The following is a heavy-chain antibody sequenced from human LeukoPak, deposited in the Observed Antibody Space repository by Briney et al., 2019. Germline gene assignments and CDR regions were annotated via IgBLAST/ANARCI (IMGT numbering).Heavy chain of an antibody. J-gene: IGHJ6*02. CDR3: ARAAISMIRGLVLSDDGMDV. D-gene: IGHD3-22*01. Sequence: GASVKVSCKTSGYTFTDYYIHWVRQAPGQGLEWMGWVNPNSGDTNYAPKFQGRVTMTRDTSISTVYMEVSRLRSDDTAVYYCARAAISMIRGLVLSDDGMDVWGQGTTVTVSS. CDR1: GYTFTDYY. CDR2: VNPNSGDT. V-gene: IGHV1-2*02.